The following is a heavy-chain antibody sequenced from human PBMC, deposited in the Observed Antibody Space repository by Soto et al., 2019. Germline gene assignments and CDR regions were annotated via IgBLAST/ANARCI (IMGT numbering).Heavy chain of an antibody. D-gene: IGHD5-18*01. CDR3: VRALRHTAMVYPWFDP. CDR1: GASVSTGAYY. Sequence: SETLSLTCTVSGASVSTGAYYWGWVRQRPGRGLEWIGYVYESGYTYYNMSLKSRVTISLDRSNNQFSLGLTSVTAADTAVYYCVRALRHTAMVYPWFDPWGQGTLVTVSS. CDR2: VYESGYT. V-gene: IGHV4-31*03. J-gene: IGHJ5*02.